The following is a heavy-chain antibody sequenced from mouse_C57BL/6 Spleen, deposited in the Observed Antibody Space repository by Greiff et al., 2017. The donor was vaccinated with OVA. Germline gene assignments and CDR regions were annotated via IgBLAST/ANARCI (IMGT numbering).Heavy chain of an antibody. J-gene: IGHJ1*03. D-gene: IGHD1-1*01. CDR2: ISDGGSYT. V-gene: IGHV5-4*03. CDR3: ARGVYYGSSYGYFDV. CDR1: GFTFSSYA. Sequence: DVKLVESGGGLVKPGGSLKLSCAASGFTFSSYAMSWVRQTPEKRLEWVATISDGGSYTYYPDNVKGRFTISRDNATNNLYLQMSHLKSEDTAMYYCARGVYYGSSYGYFDVWGTGTTVTVSS.